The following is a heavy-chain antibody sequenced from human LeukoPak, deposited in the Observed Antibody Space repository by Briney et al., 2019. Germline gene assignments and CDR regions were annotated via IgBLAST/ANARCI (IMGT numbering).Heavy chain of an antibody. CDR2: IYYSGST. Sequence: SETLSLTCTVSGGSISSYYWSWIRQPPGKGLEWIGYIYYSGSTNYNPSLKSRVTISVGTSKNQFSLKLSSVTAADTAVYYCARVGIAVAGRAPHFDYWGQGTLVTVSS. J-gene: IGHJ4*02. V-gene: IGHV4-59*01. CDR3: ARVGIAVAGRAPHFDY. CDR1: GGSISSYY. D-gene: IGHD6-19*01.